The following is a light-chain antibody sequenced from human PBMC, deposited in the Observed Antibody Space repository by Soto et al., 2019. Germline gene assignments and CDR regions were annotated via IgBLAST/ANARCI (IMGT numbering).Light chain of an antibody. CDR1: QSVSSSD. Sequence: EIVLTQSPGTLSLSPGERATLSCRASQSVSSSDLAWYQQKPGQAPRLLIYGASSRATGIPDRFSGSGSGKDFTLTISRLEPEDLAVYYCQQYGSSPYTFGPGTKLGIK. V-gene: IGKV3-20*01. J-gene: IGKJ2*01. CDR2: GAS. CDR3: QQYGSSPYT.